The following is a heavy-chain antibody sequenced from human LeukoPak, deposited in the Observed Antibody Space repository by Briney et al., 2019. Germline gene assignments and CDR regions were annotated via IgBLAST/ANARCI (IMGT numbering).Heavy chain of an antibody. CDR3: RRSSINWFDP. Sequence: GESLKISFKGSGYSFANYLVGWVRQMPGKGLEWMGIIYPVDSQTRYSPSFQGQVTISADKFISTAYLQWSSMKASDTAIYYCRRSSINWFDPWGQGTLVTVSS. J-gene: IGHJ5*02. V-gene: IGHV5-51*01. CDR1: GYSFANYL. D-gene: IGHD6-6*01. CDR2: IYPVDSQT.